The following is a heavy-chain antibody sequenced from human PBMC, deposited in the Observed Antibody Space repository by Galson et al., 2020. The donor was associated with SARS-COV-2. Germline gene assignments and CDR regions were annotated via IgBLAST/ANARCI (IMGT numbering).Heavy chain of an antibody. CDR2: IYNSGTT. J-gene: IGHJ4*02. Sequence: SETLSLTCTISGNSISHYYWSWIRQPPGKGLEWIGFIYNSGTTNYNPSLKSRVTISVDTSKNQFSLDLTGVTSADTAVYYCARLTYSFDLWGRGTWVTVSS. CDR1: GNSISHYY. D-gene: IGHD5-18*01. CDR3: ARLTYSFDL. V-gene: IGHV4-59*01.